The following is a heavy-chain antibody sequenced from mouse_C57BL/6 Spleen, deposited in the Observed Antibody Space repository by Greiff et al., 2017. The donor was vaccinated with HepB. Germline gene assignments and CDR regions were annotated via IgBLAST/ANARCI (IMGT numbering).Heavy chain of an antibody. CDR3: ARDPHYYGYAMDY. Sequence: EVQVVESGGGLVKPGGSLKLSCAASGFTFSSYAMSWVRQTPEKRLEWVATISDGGSYTYYPDNVKGRFTISRDNAKNNLYLQMSHLKSEDTAMYYCARDPHYYGYAMDYWGQGTSVTVSS. V-gene: IGHV5-4*01. D-gene: IGHD1-2*01. CDR1: GFTFSSYA. CDR2: ISDGGSYT. J-gene: IGHJ4*01.